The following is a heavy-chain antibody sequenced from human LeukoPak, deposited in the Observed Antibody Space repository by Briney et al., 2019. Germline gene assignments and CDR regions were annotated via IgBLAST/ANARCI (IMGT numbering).Heavy chain of an antibody. CDR2: ISGSGGST. CDR3: AKDPTTNDIVATIFLGVSGDSWFEP. V-gene: IGHV3-23*01. J-gene: IGHJ5*02. D-gene: IGHD5-12*01. CDR1: GFTFSSYW. Sequence: GGSLRLSCAASGFTFSSYWMSWVRQAPGKGLEWVSAISGSGGSTYYADSVKGRFTISRDNSKNTLYLQMNSLGAEDTAVYYCAKDPTTNDIVATIFLGVSGDSWFEPWGEGTLVTVSS.